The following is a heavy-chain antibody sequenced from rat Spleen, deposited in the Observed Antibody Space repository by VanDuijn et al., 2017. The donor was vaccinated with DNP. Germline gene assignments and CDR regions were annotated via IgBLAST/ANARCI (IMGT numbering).Heavy chain of an antibody. Sequence: EVQLVESGGGLVQPGRSLKLSCIASGFTFSNYDMAWVRQAPTKGLEWVASISPSGGSTYYPDSVRGRFTISRDNEKDTLYLQMNSLRSEDTATYYCARDRGYNSGDFFDYWGQGVVVTVSS. CDR1: GFTFSNYD. CDR2: ISPSGGST. V-gene: IGHV5S13*01. J-gene: IGHJ2*01. CDR3: ARDRGYNSGDFFDY. D-gene: IGHD1-1*01.